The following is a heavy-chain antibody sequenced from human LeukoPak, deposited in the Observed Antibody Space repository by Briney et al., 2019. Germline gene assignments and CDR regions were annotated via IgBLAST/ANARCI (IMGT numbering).Heavy chain of an antibody. J-gene: IGHJ4*02. CDR3: ARTYDYGGNSFYFDY. V-gene: IGHV1-2*02. CDR1: GYTFTGYY. CDR2: INPNSGGT. Sequence: ASVKVSCKASGYTFTGYYMHWVRQAPGQGLEWMGWINPNSGGTNYAQKFQGRVTMTRDTSISTAYMELSRLRSDDTAVYYCARTYDYGGNSFYFDYWGQGTLVTVSS. D-gene: IGHD4-23*01.